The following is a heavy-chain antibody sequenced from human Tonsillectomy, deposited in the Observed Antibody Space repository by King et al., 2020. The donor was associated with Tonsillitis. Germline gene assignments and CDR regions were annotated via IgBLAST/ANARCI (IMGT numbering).Heavy chain of an antibody. J-gene: IGHJ5*02. Sequence: RQAPGQGLDWMGRIIPILGIANYAHKFQVRVTIIAEKSTTTAYMELSSLTSEDTAVYYCVRDGCWFDPLGHGTLVTVSS. CDR2: IIPILGIA. V-gene: IGHV1-69*04. CDR3: VRDGCWFDP.